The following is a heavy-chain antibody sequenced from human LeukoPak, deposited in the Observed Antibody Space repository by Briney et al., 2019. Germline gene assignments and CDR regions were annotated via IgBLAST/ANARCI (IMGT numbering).Heavy chain of an antibody. CDR2: ISWNSGSI. Sequence: GGSLRLSCAASGFTFDDYAMHWVRQAPGKGLEWVSGISWNSGSIGYADSVKGRFTISRDNAKNSLYLQMNSLRAEDTAVYYCARSPGGLYPWGQGTLVTVSS. CDR1: GFTFDDYA. CDR3: ARSPGGLYP. V-gene: IGHV3-9*01. J-gene: IGHJ5*02. D-gene: IGHD2-8*02.